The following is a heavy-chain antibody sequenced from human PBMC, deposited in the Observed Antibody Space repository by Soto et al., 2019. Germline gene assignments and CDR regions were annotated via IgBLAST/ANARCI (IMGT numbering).Heavy chain of an antibody. CDR2: ISGSGGSK. CDR3: AKARYRSSLGLFDL. D-gene: IGHD6-13*01. V-gene: IGHV3-23*01. Sequence: GCLSLSCAAAGFTFSSYAMVWVRQAPGKGLEWVSAISGSGGSKYYADSVKGRFTISRDNSKNTLYLQMNSLRAEDTAVYYCAKARYRSSLGLFDLWGQGTLVTGSS. J-gene: IGHJ5*02. CDR1: GFTFSSYA.